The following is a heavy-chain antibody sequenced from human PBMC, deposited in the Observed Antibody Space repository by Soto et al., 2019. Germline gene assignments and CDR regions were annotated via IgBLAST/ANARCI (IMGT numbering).Heavy chain of an antibody. V-gene: IGHV4-59*01. Sequence: SETLSLTCTVSGDSISRYSWSWIRQPPGKGLEWIGYIYYSGSTNYNPSLKSRVTISVDTSKNQFSLKLSSVTAADTAVYYCARGGALDYWGQGTLVTVSS. J-gene: IGHJ4*02. D-gene: IGHD2-15*01. CDR2: IYYSGST. CDR1: GDSISRYS. CDR3: ARGGALDY.